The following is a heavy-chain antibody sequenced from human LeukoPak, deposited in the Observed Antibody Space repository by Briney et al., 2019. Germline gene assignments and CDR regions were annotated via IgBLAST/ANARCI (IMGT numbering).Heavy chain of an antibody. CDR2: IYYSGST. CDR1: GGSISSSSYY. CDR3: ARVVAAVNWFDP. V-gene: IGHV4-39*01. D-gene: IGHD2-15*01. Sequence: PSETLSLTCTASGGSISSSSYYWGWVRQPPGKGLEWIGSIYYSGSTYYNPSLKSRVTISVDTSKNQFSLKLSSVTAADTAVYYCARVVAAVNWFDPWGQGTLVTVSS. J-gene: IGHJ5*02.